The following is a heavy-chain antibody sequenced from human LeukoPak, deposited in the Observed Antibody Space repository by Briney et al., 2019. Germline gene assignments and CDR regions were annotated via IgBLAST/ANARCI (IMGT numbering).Heavy chain of an antibody. CDR1: GYTFTSYG. CDR3: ARGALTYYYGSGSSNNWFDP. Sequence: GASVKVSCKASGYTFTSYGISWVRQAPGQGLEWMGWISAYNGNTNYAQKLQGRVTMTTDTSTSTAYMELRSLRSDDTAVYYCARGALTYYYGSGSSNNWFDPWGQGTLVTVSS. CDR2: ISAYNGNT. D-gene: IGHD3-10*01. V-gene: IGHV1-18*01. J-gene: IGHJ5*02.